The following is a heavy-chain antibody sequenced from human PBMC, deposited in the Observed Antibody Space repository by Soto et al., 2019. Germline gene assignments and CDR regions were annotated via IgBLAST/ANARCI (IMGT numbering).Heavy chain of an antibody. D-gene: IGHD5-12*01. CDR3: ARSSSGYIFDS. V-gene: IGHV3-48*02. CDR1: GCIFTPYS. J-gene: IGHJ4*02. CDR2: MSPADNII. Sequence: GGSLRLSCVASGCIFTPYSLNWVRQAPGKGPEWVSHMSPADNIIYYADSVRGRFTISRDNAKNSVYLQMDSLRDDDTAVYYCARSSSGYIFDSWGQGTLVTVSS.